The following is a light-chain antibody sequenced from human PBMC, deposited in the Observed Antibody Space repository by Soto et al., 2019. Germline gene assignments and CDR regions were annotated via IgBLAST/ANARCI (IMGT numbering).Light chain of an antibody. CDR3: QQRYXWPPIT. Sequence: EIVLTQSPATLSLSPGERATLSCRASRSVRSYLAWYQQKPGQAPRLLIYDASNRAAGIPARFSGSGSETDFTLTISNLEPEDFSVYYCQQRYXWPPITFGQGTRLEIK. J-gene: IGKJ5*01. CDR2: DAS. V-gene: IGKV3-11*01. CDR1: RSVRSY.